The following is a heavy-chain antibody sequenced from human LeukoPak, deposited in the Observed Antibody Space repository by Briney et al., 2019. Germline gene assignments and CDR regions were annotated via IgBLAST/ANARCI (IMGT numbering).Heavy chain of an antibody. D-gene: IGHD1-14*01. V-gene: IGHV4-59*01. J-gene: IGHJ4*02. CDR1: GVSNSTYY. CDR3: AKGGGEHRYDPYFDY. Sequence: SETLSLTCTVSGVSNSTYYWGWIRQPPGKGLEWIGSFYHSGSSDYNPSLKSRVTMSVDTSKNHFSLKLNSVTAADTAIYYCAKGGGEHRYDPYFDYWGQGALVTVSS. CDR2: FYHSGSS.